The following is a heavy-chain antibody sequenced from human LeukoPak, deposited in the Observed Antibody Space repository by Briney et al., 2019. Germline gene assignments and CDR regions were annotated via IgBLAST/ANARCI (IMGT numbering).Heavy chain of an antibody. CDR3: ARRRVVPAALKGFDY. CDR1: GYTFTGYY. D-gene: IGHD2-2*01. Sequence: ASVKVSCKASGYTFTGYYMHWVRQAPGQGLEWMGWINPNSGGTNYAQKFQGRVTMTRDTSISTAYMELSRLRSDDTAVYYCARRRVVPAALKGFDYWGQGTLVTVSS. V-gene: IGHV1-2*02. J-gene: IGHJ4*02. CDR2: INPNSGGT.